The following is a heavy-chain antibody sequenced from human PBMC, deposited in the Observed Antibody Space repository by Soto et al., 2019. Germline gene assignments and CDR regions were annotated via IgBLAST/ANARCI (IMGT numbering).Heavy chain of an antibody. V-gene: IGHV4-39*01. CDR1: GGSISSSSYY. D-gene: IGHD2-8*01. Sequence: QLQLQESGPGLVKPSETLSLTCTVSGGSISSSSYYWGWIRQPPGKGLEWIGSIYYSGSTYYNPSLKSRVTISVDTSKNQFSLKLSSVTAADTAVYYCASGVRLPSYYYYYGMDVWGQGTTVTVSS. J-gene: IGHJ6*02. CDR3: ASGVRLPSYYYYYGMDV. CDR2: IYYSGST.